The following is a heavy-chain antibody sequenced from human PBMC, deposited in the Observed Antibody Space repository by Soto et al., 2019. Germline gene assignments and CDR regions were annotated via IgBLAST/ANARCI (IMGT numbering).Heavy chain of an antibody. Sequence: EVQLVQSGAEVKKPGESLKISCKVSGYTFTSCWIGWMRQMPGKGLESMGIIDPGDSDTRYSPSFQGQVTISVDKSISTAYLQWTSLKASDTAMYYCARSREGYNSRFDYWGQGTLVTVSS. CDR2: IDPGDSDT. CDR1: GYTFTSCW. D-gene: IGHD5-12*01. J-gene: IGHJ4*02. V-gene: IGHV5-51*01. CDR3: ARSREGYNSRFDY.